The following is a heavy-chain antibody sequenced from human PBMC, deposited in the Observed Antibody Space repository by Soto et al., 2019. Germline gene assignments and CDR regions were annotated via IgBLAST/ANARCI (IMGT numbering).Heavy chain of an antibody. D-gene: IGHD3-16*01. CDR2: ISGSGGRS. J-gene: IGHJ4*02. V-gene: IGHV3-23*01. Sequence: EVQLLDSGGGLVQPGGSLRLSCAASGFTFSNYAMTWVRQGPGKGLECVSGISGSGGRSYYADSVKGRFTISRDNSKSTMYLQMNSLRAEDAAVYYCAKAYFVWSSEQPYYFDYWGQGPLVTVSS. CDR3: AKAYFVWSSEQPYYFDY. CDR1: GFTFSNYA.